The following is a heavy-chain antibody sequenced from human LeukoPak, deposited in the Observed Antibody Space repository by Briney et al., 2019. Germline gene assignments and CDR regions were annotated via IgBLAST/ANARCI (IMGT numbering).Heavy chain of an antibody. V-gene: IGHV4-39*01. CDR1: GGSISSSNYY. Sequence: PSETLSLTCTVSGGSISSSNYYWGWVRQSPGMGLDWIGSISHTGSTYHNPSLKSRVTISVDTSKNQFSLRLTSVTAADTAVYYCARHGWLCDSGTYYTFDPWGQGTLVTVSS. CDR2: ISHTGST. CDR3: ARHGWLCDSGTYYTFDP. D-gene: IGHD3-10*01. J-gene: IGHJ5*02.